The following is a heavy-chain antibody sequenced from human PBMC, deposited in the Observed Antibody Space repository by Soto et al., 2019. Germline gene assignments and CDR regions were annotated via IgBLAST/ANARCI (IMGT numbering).Heavy chain of an antibody. Sequence: QVQLVQYGAEVKKPGASVKVSCKASGYTFTGYDINWVRQATGQGLEWMGWMNPHSGNTNYAQKFQGRATMTRNTSISTADMELSSLRSEDTAMYYCAIGRVIIGVDIWGQGTMVTVSS. CDR3: AIGRVIIGVDI. J-gene: IGHJ3*02. CDR2: MNPHSGNT. CDR1: GYTFTGYD. D-gene: IGHD3-22*01. V-gene: IGHV1-8*01.